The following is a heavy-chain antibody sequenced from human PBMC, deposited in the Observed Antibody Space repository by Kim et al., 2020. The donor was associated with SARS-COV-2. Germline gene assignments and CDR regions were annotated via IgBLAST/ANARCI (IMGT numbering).Heavy chain of an antibody. V-gene: IGHV3-21*01. CDR3: AKGAGGP. D-gene: IGHD6-13*01. Sequence: STGNYRYYADSVKGRFTSSRDNAQNSLVLQINSLRAEDTAVYYCAKGAGGPWGQGTLVTVSS. CDR2: STGNYR. J-gene: IGHJ5*02.